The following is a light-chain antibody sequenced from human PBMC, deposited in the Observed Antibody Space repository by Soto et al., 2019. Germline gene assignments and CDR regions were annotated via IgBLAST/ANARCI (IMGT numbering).Light chain of an antibody. Sequence: DLQMTQSPSSLSAPVGDRVTITWQASQDISNYLNWYQQKPGKAPKLLIYDASNLETGVPSRFSGSGSGTDFTFTISSLQPEDIATYYCQQYDNLPLTFGGGTKVEIK. CDR2: DAS. V-gene: IGKV1-33*01. J-gene: IGKJ4*01. CDR3: QQYDNLPLT. CDR1: QDISNY.